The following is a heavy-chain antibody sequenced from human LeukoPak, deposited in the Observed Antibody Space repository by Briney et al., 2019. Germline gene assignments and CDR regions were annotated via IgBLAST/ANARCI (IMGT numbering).Heavy chain of an antibody. J-gene: IGHJ2*01. CDR2: IYHSGST. Sequence: PSGTLSLTCAVSGGSISSSNWWSWVRQPPGKGLEWIGEIYHSGSTNYNPSLKSRVTISVDKSKNQFSLKLSSVTAADTAVYYCARRFCSSTCCYLGYFDLWGRGTLVTVSS. CDR3: ARRFCSSTCCYLGYFDL. V-gene: IGHV4-4*02. CDR1: GGSISSSNW. D-gene: IGHD2-2*01.